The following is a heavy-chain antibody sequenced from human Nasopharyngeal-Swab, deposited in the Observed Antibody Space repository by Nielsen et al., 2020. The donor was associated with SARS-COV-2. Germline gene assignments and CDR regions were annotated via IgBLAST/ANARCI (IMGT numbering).Heavy chain of an antibody. J-gene: IGHJ6*02. Sequence: GESLKISCAASGFTVSSNYMSWVRQAPGKGLEWVSVIYSGGNTYYADSVKGRFTISRDNSKNTLYLQMNSLRAEDTAVYYCARDRGYSYGYSYYYYGMDVWGQGTTVTVSS. CDR3: ARDRGYSYGYSYYYYGMDV. D-gene: IGHD5-18*01. CDR1: GFTVSSNY. V-gene: IGHV3-53*01. CDR2: IYSGGNT.